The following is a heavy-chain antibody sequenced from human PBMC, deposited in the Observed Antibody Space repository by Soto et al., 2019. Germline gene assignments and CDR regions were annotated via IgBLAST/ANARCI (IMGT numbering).Heavy chain of an antibody. V-gene: IGHV1-8*01. J-gene: IGHJ4*02. CDR3: ARDPRTVTTTYFDY. D-gene: IGHD4-17*01. CDR2: MNPNSGNT. CDR1: GYTFTSFD. Sequence: ASVKVSCKASGYTFTSFDINWVRQASGQGLEWMGWMNPNSGNTIYAQKFQGRVTMTRNTSINTAYMELSSLRSDDTALYYCARDPRTVTTTYFDYWGQGTLVTVSS.